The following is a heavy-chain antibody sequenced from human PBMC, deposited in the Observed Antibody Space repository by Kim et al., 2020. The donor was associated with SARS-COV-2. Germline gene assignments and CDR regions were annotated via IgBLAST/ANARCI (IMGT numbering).Heavy chain of an antibody. V-gene: IGHV3-9*01. Sequence: DSVKGRFTIARDNAQNSLYLQMNSLRAEDTALYYCAKDYSSSWYRACEIWGQGTMVTVSS. D-gene: IGHD6-13*01. CDR3: AKDYSSSWYRACEI. J-gene: IGHJ3*02.